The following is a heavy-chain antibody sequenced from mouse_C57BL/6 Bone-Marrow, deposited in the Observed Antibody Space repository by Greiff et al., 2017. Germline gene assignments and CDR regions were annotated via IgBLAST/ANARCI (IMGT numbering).Heavy chain of an antibody. V-gene: IGHV5-4*01. CDR2: ISDGGSYT. CDR3: ARGVPLVFEV. D-gene: IGHD5-1*01. CDR1: GFTFSSYA. Sequence: EVQGVESGGGLVKPGGSLKLSCAASGFTFSSYAMSWVRQTPEKRLEWVATISDGGSYTYYPDNVKGRFTISKDNAKNNLYLQMSHLKSEDTALYYCARGVPLVFEVCGTGTAVIVTA. J-gene: IGHJ1*03.